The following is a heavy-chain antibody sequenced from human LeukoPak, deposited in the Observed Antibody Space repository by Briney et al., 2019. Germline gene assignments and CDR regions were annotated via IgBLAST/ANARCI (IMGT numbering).Heavy chain of an antibody. J-gene: IGHJ4*02. V-gene: IGHV4-59*01. Sequence: SATLSLTCTVSGGSISSYYWSWIRQPPGKGLEWIGYIYYSGSTNYNPSLKSRVTISVDTPNNQVSLKLSSVTAADTAVYYCATGVHGIAAAGDYYFDYWGQGTLVTVSS. D-gene: IGHD6-13*01. CDR2: IYYSGST. CDR1: GGSISSYY. CDR3: ATGVHGIAAAGDYYFDY.